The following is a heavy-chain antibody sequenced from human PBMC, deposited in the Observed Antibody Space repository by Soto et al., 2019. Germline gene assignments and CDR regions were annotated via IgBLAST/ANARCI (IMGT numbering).Heavy chain of an antibody. CDR2: IYHSGSS. CDR1: GGSISSGGSY. Sequence: SETLSLTCTVSGGSISSGGSYWNWIRQRPGKGLEWIGYIYHSGSSYYTPSLKSRVTISVDTSKNQFSLKLSSVTAADTAVYYCARREVRGVRVYMDVWGKGTTVTVSS. CDR3: ARREVRGVRVYMDV. J-gene: IGHJ6*03. V-gene: IGHV4-39*01. D-gene: IGHD3-10*01.